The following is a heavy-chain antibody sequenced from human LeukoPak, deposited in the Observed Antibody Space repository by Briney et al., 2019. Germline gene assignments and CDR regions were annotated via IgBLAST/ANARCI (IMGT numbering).Heavy chain of an antibody. Sequence: PSETLSLTCTVSGGSISSSSYYWGWIRQPPGKGLEWIGSIYYSGSTYYNPSLKSRVTISVDTSKNQFSLRLSSVTAADTAVYYCARVDSTSLFWFDPWGQGTLVTVSS. CDR1: GGSISSSSYY. CDR2: IYYSGST. J-gene: IGHJ5*02. V-gene: IGHV4-39*07. CDR3: ARVDSTSLFWFDP. D-gene: IGHD2-2*01.